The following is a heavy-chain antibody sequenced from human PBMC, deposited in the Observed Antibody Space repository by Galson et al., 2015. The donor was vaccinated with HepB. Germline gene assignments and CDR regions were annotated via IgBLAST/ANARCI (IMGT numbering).Heavy chain of an antibody. CDR2: IYTSGST. D-gene: IGHD3-22*01. CDR3: ARGPQGYDSSGTLAYYFDY. Sequence: ETLSLTCTVSGGSISSCYWSWIRQPAGKGLEWIGRIYTSGSTNYNPSLKSRVTMSVDTSKNQFSLKLSSVTAADTAVYYCARGPQGYDSSGTLAYYFDYWGQGTLVTVSS. J-gene: IGHJ4*02. V-gene: IGHV4-4*07. CDR1: GGSISSCY.